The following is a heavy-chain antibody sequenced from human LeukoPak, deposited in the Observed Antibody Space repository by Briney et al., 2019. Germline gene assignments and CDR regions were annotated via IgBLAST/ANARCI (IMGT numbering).Heavy chain of an antibody. D-gene: IGHD1-20*01. J-gene: IGHJ3*02. CDR1: GYTFTGYY. Sequence: ASVKVSCKASGYTFTGYYMHWVRQAPGQGLEWMGWINTNTGNPTYAQGFTGRFVFSLDTSVSTAYLQISSLKAEDTAVYYCAREKYNWNDGTFDIWGQGTMVTVSS. V-gene: IGHV7-4-1*02. CDR3: AREKYNWNDGTFDI. CDR2: INTNTGNP.